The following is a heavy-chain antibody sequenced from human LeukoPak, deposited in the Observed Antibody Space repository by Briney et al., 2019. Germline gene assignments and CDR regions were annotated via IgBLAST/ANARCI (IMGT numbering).Heavy chain of an antibody. CDR3: ARDSRSYGSGSLYYFDY. CDR2: ISSSSSYI. J-gene: IGHJ4*02. CDR1: GFTFSSYS. V-gene: IGHV3-21*01. Sequence: GGSLRLSCAASGFTFSSYSMNWVRQAPGKGLEWVSSISSSSSYIYYADSVKGRFTISRDNAKNSLYLQMNSLRAEDTAVYYCARDSRSYGSGSLYYFDYWGQGTLVTVSS. D-gene: IGHD3-10*01.